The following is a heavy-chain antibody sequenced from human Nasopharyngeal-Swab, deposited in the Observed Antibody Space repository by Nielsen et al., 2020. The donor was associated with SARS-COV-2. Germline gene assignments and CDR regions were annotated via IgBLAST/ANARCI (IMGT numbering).Heavy chain of an antibody. CDR2: FSGSGGST. CDR3: AGSGGSELDY. V-gene: IGHV3-23*01. CDR1: GFTFSTYA. J-gene: IGHJ4*02. Sequence: GESLKISCAASGFTFSTYAVSWVRQAPGKGLEWVSVFSGSGGSTYYADSVKGRFTISGDNSKNTLFLQMNSLRAEDTAVYYCAGSGGSELDYWGQGTLVTVSS. D-gene: IGHD3-10*01.